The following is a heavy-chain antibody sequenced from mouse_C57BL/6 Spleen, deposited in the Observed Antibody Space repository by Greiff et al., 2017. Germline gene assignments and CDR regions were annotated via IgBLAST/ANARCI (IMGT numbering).Heavy chain of an antibody. CDR1: GYTFTSYW. D-gene: IGHD3-3*01. CDR3: ARWLGLYWYFGV. V-gene: IGHV1-55*01. CDR2: IYPGSGST. J-gene: IGHJ1*03. Sequence: QVQLQQPGAELVKPGASVKMSCKASGYTFTSYWITWVKQRPGQGLEWIGDIYPGSGSTNYNGKFKSKATLTVDTSSSTAYMQLSSLTSEDSAVYYCARWLGLYWYFGVWGTGTTVTVSS.